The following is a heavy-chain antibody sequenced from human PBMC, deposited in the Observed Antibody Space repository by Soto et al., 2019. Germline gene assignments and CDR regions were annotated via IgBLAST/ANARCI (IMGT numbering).Heavy chain of an antibody. V-gene: IGHV3-7*03. Sequence: GSLRLSCAVSGFTFSSYWMSWVRQAPGKGLEWVANIKQDGSEKYYVDSVKGRFTISRDNAKNSLYLQMNSLRAEDTAVYYCARGTDYSSSSAFDIWGQGTMVTVSS. D-gene: IGHD6-6*01. CDR1: GFTFSSYW. J-gene: IGHJ3*02. CDR2: IKQDGSEK. CDR3: ARGTDYSSSSAFDI.